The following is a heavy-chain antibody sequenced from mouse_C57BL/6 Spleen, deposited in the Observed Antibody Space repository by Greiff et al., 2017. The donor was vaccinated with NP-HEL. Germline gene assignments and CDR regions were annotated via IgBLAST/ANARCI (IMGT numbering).Heavy chain of an antibody. CDR2: IHPNSGST. J-gene: IGHJ2*01. D-gene: IGHD1-1*01. CDR3: ARTVDDYGSSFHFDY. Sequence: QVQLQQSGPELVKPGASVKISCKASGYAFSSSWMNWVKQRPGQGLEWIGMIHPNSGSTNYNEKFKSKATLTVDKSSSTAYMQLSSLTSEDSAVYYCARTVDDYGSSFHFDYWGQGTTLTVSS. CDR1: GYAFSSSW. V-gene: IGHV1-64*01.